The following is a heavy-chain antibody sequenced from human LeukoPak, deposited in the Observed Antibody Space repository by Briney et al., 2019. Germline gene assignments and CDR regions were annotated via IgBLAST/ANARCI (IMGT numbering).Heavy chain of an antibody. CDR2: ITATSLHI. J-gene: IGHJ3*02. CDR3: TRVRSVGGNPHAFNI. CDR1: GFTFSSKW. V-gene: IGHV3-21*01. Sequence: GGSLRLSCAASGFTFSSKWMSWVRQAPGKGLEWVSAITATSLHIYYADSVKGRFTISRDNAKNSLYLQMNSLRVEDTALYYCTRVRSVGGNPHAFNIWGQGTMVTVSS. D-gene: IGHD4-23*01.